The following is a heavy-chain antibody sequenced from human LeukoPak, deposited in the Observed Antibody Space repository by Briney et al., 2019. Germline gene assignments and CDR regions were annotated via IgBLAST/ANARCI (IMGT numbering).Heavy chain of an antibody. Sequence: GGSLRLSCAASGFTFSNYELNWVRQAPGKGLEWVSYISHSGRTIYSADSVKGRFTISRHSSKNTLYLQMNSLRGEDTAVYYCARFLGRITISGVVPYGMDVWGQGTTVTVSS. V-gene: IGHV3-48*03. CDR1: GFTFSNYE. D-gene: IGHD3-3*01. CDR3: ARFLGRITISGVVPYGMDV. J-gene: IGHJ6*02. CDR2: ISHSGRTI.